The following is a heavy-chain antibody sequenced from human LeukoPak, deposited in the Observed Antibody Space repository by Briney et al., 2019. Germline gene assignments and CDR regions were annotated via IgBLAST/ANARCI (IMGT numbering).Heavy chain of an antibody. CDR1: GFTFSDAW. V-gene: IGHV3-23*01. D-gene: IGHD1-20*01. CDR3: AKPKDNSLYCFDY. CDR2: ISGSRGST. J-gene: IGHJ4*02. Sequence: PGGSLRLSCAASGFTFSDAWMTWVRQAPGKGLEWVSAISGSRGSTYYADSVKGRFTISRDNSKNTLYLQMSSLRAEDTAVYYCAKPKDNSLYCFDYWGQGTLVTVSS.